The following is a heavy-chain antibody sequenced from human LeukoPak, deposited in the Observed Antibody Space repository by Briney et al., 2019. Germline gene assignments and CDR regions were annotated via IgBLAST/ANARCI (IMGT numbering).Heavy chain of an antibody. J-gene: IGHJ1*01. Sequence: GGSLRLSCAASGFTVSSNYMSWVRQAPGKGLEWVSVIYSGGSTYYADSVKGRFTISRDNSKNTLYLQMNSLRAEDTAVSYCARDRSSWLYFQHWGQGTLVTVSS. CDR1: GFTVSSNY. D-gene: IGHD6-13*01. V-gene: IGHV3-66*01. CDR3: ARDRSSWLYFQH. CDR2: IYSGGST.